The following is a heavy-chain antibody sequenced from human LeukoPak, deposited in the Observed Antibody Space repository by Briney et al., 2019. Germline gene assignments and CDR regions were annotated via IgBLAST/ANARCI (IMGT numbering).Heavy chain of an antibody. V-gene: IGHV3-23*01. J-gene: IGHJ4*02. Sequence: GGSLRLSCAASGFTFSTYAMTWVRQAPGRGLEWVSTIRGSGGNTYYADSVKGRFTISRDISKNTLYLQMNNLRAEDTAVYYCARDLVQLWSKDYWGQGTLVTVSS. CDR3: ARDLVQLWSKDY. CDR2: IRGSGGNT. CDR1: GFTFSTYA. D-gene: IGHD5-18*01.